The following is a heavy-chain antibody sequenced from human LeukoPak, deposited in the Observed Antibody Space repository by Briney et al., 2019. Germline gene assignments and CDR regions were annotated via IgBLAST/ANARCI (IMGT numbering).Heavy chain of an antibody. Sequence: SETLSLTCTVSGGSISSYYWTWIRQPPGKGLEWIGSLYYSGSTNYNPSLKSRVTISVDTSKNQFSLKLSSVTAADTAVYYCARGATVTLPDAFDIWGQGTMVTVSS. CDR2: LYYSGST. CDR3: ARGATVTLPDAFDI. CDR1: GGSISSYY. D-gene: IGHD4-17*01. V-gene: IGHV4-59*01. J-gene: IGHJ3*02.